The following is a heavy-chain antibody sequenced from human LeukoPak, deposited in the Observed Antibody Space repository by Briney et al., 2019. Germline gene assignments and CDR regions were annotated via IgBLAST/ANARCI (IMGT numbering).Heavy chain of an antibody. V-gene: IGHV4-39*01. CDR1: GGSISSSSYY. CDR2: IYHSGST. J-gene: IGHJ6*03. CDR3: AGSDYYYYMDV. D-gene: IGHD3-10*01. Sequence: PSETLSLTCTVSGGSISSSSYYWGWIRQPPGKGLEWIGSIYHSGSTYYNPSLKSRVTISVDTSKNQFSLELSSVTAADTAVFYCAGSDYYYYMDVWGKGTTVTVSS.